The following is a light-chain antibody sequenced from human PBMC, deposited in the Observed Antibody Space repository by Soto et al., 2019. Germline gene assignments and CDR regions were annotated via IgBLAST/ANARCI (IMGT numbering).Light chain of an antibody. CDR2: GAS. CDR3: QQYGSSPQT. Sequence: EIVLTQSPGTLSLSPGERATLSCRASQSVSSSYLAWYQQKPGQAPRLLIYGASSRATGIPDRFSGSGSETDFTLTISRLEPEDFAVYYCQQYGSSPQTFGQGTKGEIK. V-gene: IGKV3-20*01. J-gene: IGKJ1*01. CDR1: QSVSSSY.